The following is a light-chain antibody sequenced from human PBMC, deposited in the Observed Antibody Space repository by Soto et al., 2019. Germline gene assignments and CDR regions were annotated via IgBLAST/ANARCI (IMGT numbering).Light chain of an antibody. CDR1: QSLSSNY. CDR2: GAS. V-gene: IGKV3-20*01. J-gene: IGKJ3*01. CDR3: HQYDNAPFT. Sequence: EIELTQSPGTLSLSPGERATLSCRASQSLSSNYLAWYQQRPGQSPRLLVYGASSRATGIPDRFSGSGFGTDFALTISRLEPEDSAVYYCHQYDNAPFTFGPGTRVGIK.